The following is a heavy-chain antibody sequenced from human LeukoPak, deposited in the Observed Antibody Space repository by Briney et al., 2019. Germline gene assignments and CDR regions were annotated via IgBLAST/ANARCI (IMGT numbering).Heavy chain of an antibody. CDR3: ARRRVAAAGTAYNWFDP. D-gene: IGHD6-13*01. CDR1: GYTFTGYY. J-gene: IGHJ5*02. V-gene: IGHV1-2*02. CDR2: INPNSGGT. Sequence: ASVKVSCKASGYTFTGYYMHWVRQALGQGLEWMGWINPNSGGTNYAQKFQGRVTMTRDTSISTAYMELSRLRSDDTAVYYCARRRVAAAGTAYNWFDPWGQGTLVTVSS.